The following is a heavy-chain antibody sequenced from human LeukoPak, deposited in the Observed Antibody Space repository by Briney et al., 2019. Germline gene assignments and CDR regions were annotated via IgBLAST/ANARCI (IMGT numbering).Heavy chain of an antibody. CDR1: GYTFTSYG. CDR3: ARGRRFVPGNCSGGSCRTRVVGAWFDP. Sequence: ASVKVSCKASGYTFTSYGISWVRQAPGQGLEWMGWISAYNGNTNYAQKLQGRVTMTTDTSTSTAYMELRSLKSDDTAVYYCARGRRFVPGNCSGGSCRTRVVGAWFDPWGQGTLVTVSS. D-gene: IGHD2-15*01. J-gene: IGHJ5*02. V-gene: IGHV1-18*01. CDR2: ISAYNGNT.